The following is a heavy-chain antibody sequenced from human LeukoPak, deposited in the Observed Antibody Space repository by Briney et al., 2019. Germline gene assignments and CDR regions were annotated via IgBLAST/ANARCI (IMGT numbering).Heavy chain of an antibody. CDR2: ISGSGGST. CDR3: ANSYTSSSRTPFDC. J-gene: IGHJ4*02. V-gene: IGHV3-23*01. Sequence: PGGSLRLSCAASGFTFSSYAMTWVRQAPGKGLEWVSAISGSGGSTYYADSVKGRFTISRDNSMNTLYLQMNSLRAEDTAVYYCANSYTSSSRTPFDCWGQGTLVTVSS. CDR1: GFTFSSYA. D-gene: IGHD6-6*01.